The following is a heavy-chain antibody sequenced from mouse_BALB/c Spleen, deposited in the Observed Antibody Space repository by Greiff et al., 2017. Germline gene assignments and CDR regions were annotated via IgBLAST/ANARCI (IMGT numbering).Heavy chain of an antibody. Sequence: VKLMESGPSLVQPSQSLSITCTVSGFSLTSYGVNWVRQSPGKGLEWLGVIWRGGSTDYNAAFMSRLSITKDNSKSQVFFKMNSLQADDTAIYYCAQTGTGYYAMDYWGQGTSVTVSS. V-gene: IGHV2-5-1*01. CDR1: GFSLTSYG. J-gene: IGHJ4*01. D-gene: IGHD4-1*01. CDR2: IWRGGST. CDR3: AQTGTGYYAMDY.